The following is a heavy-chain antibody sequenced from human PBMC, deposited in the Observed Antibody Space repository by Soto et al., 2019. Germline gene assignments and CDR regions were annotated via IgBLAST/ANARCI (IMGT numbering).Heavy chain of an antibody. J-gene: IGHJ5*02. CDR3: ARQDIVVVTATRTFDP. Sequence: SETLSLTCTVSGGSISSSSYYWGWIRQPPGKGLEWIGSIYYSGSTYYNPSLKSRVTISVDTSKNQFSLKLSSVTAADTAVYYCARQDIVVVTATRTFDPWGQGTLVTVS. CDR1: GGSISSSSYY. D-gene: IGHD2-21*02. V-gene: IGHV4-39*01. CDR2: IYYSGST.